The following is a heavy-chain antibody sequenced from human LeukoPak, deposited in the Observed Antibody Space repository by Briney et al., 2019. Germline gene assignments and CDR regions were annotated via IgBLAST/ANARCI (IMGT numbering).Heavy chain of an antibody. CDR3: ARYNYYDSSGYFEPNGY. J-gene: IGHJ4*02. CDR1: GGTFSSYA. V-gene: IGHV1-69*13. CDR2: IIPIFGTA. Sequence: ASVNVSFTASGGTFSSYAISWVRQAPGQGLEWMGGIIPIFGTANYAQKFQGRVTITADESTSTAYMELSSLRSEDTAVYYCARYNYYDSSGYFEPNGYWGQGTLVTVSS. D-gene: IGHD3-22*01.